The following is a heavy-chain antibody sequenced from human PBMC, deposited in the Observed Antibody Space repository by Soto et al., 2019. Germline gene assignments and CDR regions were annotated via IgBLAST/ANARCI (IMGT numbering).Heavy chain of an antibody. V-gene: IGHV2-26*01. CDR2: IFSNDEK. D-gene: IGHD4-17*01. CDR1: DFSLNIPRMG. Sequence: QVTLKESGPVLVKPTETLTLTCTVSDFSLNIPRMGVSWIRQPPGKALEWLAHIFSNDEKSYSTSLKSRLTISKDTSKSQVVLTMTTMDPVDTATYYCARIINADYLDCWGQGALVTVSS. J-gene: IGHJ4*02. CDR3: ARIINADYLDC.